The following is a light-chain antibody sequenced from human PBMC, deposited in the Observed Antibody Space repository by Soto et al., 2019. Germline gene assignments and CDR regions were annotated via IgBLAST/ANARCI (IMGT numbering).Light chain of an antibody. CDR1: QSVSSD. Sequence: EIVMTQSPATLSVSPGERATLSCRASQSVSSDLAWYQQKPGRAPRLLIYGASTRATGVPARFSGSGSGTEFTLTISSLQPDDFATYYCQHYNSYSEAFGQGTKVDI. J-gene: IGKJ1*01. CDR3: QHYNSYSEA. CDR2: GAS. V-gene: IGKV3-15*01.